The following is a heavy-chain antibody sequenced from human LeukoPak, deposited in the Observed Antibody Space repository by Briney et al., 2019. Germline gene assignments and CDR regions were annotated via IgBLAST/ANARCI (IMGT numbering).Heavy chain of an antibody. CDR1: GYTFTGYY. V-gene: IGHV1-2*02. D-gene: IGHD3-3*01. Sequence: ASVKVSCTASGYTFTGYYMHWVRQAPGQGLEWMGWINPNSGGTNYAQKFQGRVTMTRDTSISTAYMELSRLRSDDTAVYYCARDLEGRYYDFWSGYNLGYWGQGTLVTVSS. J-gene: IGHJ4*02. CDR2: INPNSGGT. CDR3: ARDLEGRYYDFWSGYNLGY.